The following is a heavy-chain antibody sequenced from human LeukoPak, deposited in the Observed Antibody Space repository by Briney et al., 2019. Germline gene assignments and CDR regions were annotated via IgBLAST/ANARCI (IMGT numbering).Heavy chain of an antibody. CDR1: RYTFTGYY. CDR2: INPNSGGT. CDR3: ARESRDGYSDAFDI. Sequence: SVKVSCKASRYTFTGYYMHWVRQAPGQGLEWMGWINPNSGGTNYAQKFQGRVTMTRDTSISTAYMELSRLRSDDTAVYYCARESRDGYSDAFDIWGQGTMVTVSS. J-gene: IGHJ3*02. D-gene: IGHD5-24*01. V-gene: IGHV1-2*02.